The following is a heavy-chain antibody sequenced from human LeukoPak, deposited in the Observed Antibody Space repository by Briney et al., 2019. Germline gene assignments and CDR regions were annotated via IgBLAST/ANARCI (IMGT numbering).Heavy chain of an antibody. V-gene: IGHV3-48*01. J-gene: IGHJ6*03. CDR2: ISTGSRSI. CDR3: ARVRGAGLHYYYMDV. Sequence: GGSLRLSCAASGFTFSGYSMNWDRQAPGKGLEWVSYISTGSRSIYYADSVKGRFTISRDNAKNSLYLQMNSLRAEDTAVYYCARVRGAGLHYYYMDVWGKGTTVTVSS. CDR1: GFTFSGYS. D-gene: IGHD1-26*01.